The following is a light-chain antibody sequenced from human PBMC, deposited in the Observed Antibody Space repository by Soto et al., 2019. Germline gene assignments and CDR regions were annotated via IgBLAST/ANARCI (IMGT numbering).Light chain of an antibody. CDR3: QQYYNAPRT. CDR1: QTVFFSTSNKNY. J-gene: IGKJ1*01. Sequence: ILMTQSPDSLAVSLGERATIKCESSQTVFFSTSNKNYLAWYQQRPGQPPKLLIYWASIRESGVPDRFSGSGSGTHFTLTIDSLQAEDVAVYYCQQYYNAPRTFGQGTKVDSK. V-gene: IGKV4-1*01. CDR2: WAS.